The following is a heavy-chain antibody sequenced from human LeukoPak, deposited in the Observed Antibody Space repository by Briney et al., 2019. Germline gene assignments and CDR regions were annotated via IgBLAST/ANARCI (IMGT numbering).Heavy chain of an antibody. CDR1: GGSISGYY. D-gene: IGHD1-26*01. CDR3: ARVGDGWELLRRGAFDI. CDR2: IYTSGST. Sequence: SETLSLTCTVSGGSISGYYWSWIRQPAGKGLEWIGRIYTSGSTNYNPSLKSRVTMSVDTSKNQFSLKVRSVTAADTAVYYCARVGDGWELLRRGAFDIWGQGTMVTVSS. J-gene: IGHJ3*02. V-gene: IGHV4-4*07.